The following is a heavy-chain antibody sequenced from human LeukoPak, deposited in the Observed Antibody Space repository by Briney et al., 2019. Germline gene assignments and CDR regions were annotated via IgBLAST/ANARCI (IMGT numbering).Heavy chain of an antibody. CDR1: GYTFTSYD. V-gene: IGHV1-69*06. CDR3: ARVVGLTGYSSSWYSGYYYYMDV. D-gene: IGHD6-13*01. J-gene: IGHJ6*03. CDR2: IIPIFGTT. Sequence: SVKVSCTASGYTFTSYDINWVRQATGQGLEWMGGIIPIFGTTNYAQKFQDRVTITADKSTSTAYMELSSLRSEDTAVYYCARVVGLTGYSSSWYSGYYYYMDVWGKGTTVTVSS.